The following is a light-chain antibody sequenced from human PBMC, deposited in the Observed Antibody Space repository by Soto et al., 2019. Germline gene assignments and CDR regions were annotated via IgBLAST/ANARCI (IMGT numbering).Light chain of an antibody. V-gene: IGLV1-47*01. CDR2: RND. J-gene: IGLJ1*01. CDR3: AAWDDSLSGSYA. Sequence: QSVLTQPPSASGTPGQRVTISCSGASSNIGKNFVYWYQQLPRTTPKLLISRNDQRPSGVPERFSGSKPGTSASLAISGLRSEDEAEYYCAAWDDSLSGSYAFGTGTKLTVL. CDR1: SSNIGKNF.